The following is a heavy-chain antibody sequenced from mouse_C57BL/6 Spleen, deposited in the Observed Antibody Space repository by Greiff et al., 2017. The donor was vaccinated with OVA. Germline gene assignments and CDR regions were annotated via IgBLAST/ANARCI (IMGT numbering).Heavy chain of an antibody. D-gene: IGHD2-3*01. J-gene: IGHJ4*01. CDR2: IYPGSGNT. CDR3: ARDGGYYYAMDY. Sequence: VKLVESGAELVRPGASVKLSCKASGYTFTDYYINWVKQRPGQGLEWIARIYPGSGNTYYNEKFKGKATLTAEKSSSTAYMQLSSLTSEDSAVYFCARDGGYYYAMDYWGQGTSVTVSS. V-gene: IGHV1-76*01. CDR1: GYTFTDYY.